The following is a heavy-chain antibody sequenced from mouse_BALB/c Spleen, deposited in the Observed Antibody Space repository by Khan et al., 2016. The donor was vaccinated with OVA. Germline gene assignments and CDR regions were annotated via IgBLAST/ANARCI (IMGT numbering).Heavy chain of an antibody. J-gene: IGHJ2*01. CDR3: ARGNWAY. CDR2: INSGSTTI. D-gene: IGHD4-1*01. CDR1: GFTFSSFG. V-gene: IGHV5-17*02. Sequence: EVKLVESGGGLVQPGGSRKLSCAASGFTFSSFGMHWVRQAPEKGLEWVAYINSGSTTIYYADPVKGRFTIFRDNPKNTLFLQMTSLRSEDTAMYYCARGNWAYWGQGTTLTVSS.